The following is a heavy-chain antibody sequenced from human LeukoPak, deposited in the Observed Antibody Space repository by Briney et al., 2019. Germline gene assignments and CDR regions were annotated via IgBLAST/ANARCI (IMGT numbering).Heavy chain of an antibody. V-gene: IGHV4-59*12. CDR1: GGSISSYY. CDR2: IYYSGST. J-gene: IGHJ3*02. Sequence: SETLSLTCTVSGGSISSYYWSWIRQPPGKGLEWIGYIYYSGSTNYNPSLKSRVTISVDTSKNQFSLRLSSVTAADTAVYYCARVAARLRPFDAFDIWGQGTMVTVSS. CDR3: ARVAARLRPFDAFDI.